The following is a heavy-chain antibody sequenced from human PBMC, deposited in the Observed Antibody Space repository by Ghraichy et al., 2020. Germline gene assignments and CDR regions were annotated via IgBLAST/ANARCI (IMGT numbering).Heavy chain of an antibody. Sequence: SVKVSCKASGGTFSSYAISWVRQAPGQGLEWMGGIIPIFGTANYAQKFQGRVTITADESTSTAYMELSSLRSEDTAVYYCAREEDGKGGSYGDGMDVWGQGTTVTVSS. V-gene: IGHV1-69*13. D-gene: IGHD1-26*01. CDR1: GGTFSSYA. CDR3: AREEDGKGGSYGDGMDV. J-gene: IGHJ6*02. CDR2: IIPIFGTA.